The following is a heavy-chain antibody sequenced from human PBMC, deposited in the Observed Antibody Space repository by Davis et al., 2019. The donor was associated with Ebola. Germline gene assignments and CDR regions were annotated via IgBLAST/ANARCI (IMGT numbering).Heavy chain of an antibody. CDR2: IYPGDSDT. CDR1: GYSFTSYW. V-gene: IGHV5-51*01. Sequence: GESLKISCKGSGYSFTSYWIGWVRQMPGKGLEWMGIIYPGDSDTRYSPSFQGQVTISADKSISTAYLQWSSLKASDTAMYYCARHGYIAAAGIYYYYGMDVWGQGTTVTVSS. J-gene: IGHJ6*02. CDR3: ARHGYIAAAGIYYYYGMDV. D-gene: IGHD6-13*01.